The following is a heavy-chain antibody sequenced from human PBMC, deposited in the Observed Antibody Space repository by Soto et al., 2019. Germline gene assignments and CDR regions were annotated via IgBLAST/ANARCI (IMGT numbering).Heavy chain of an antibody. CDR2: ISYDGSNK. V-gene: IGHV3-30-3*01. D-gene: IGHD3-16*01. CDR3: ARGLGLDIDY. J-gene: IGHJ4*02. CDR1: GFTFSSYA. Sequence: QLQLVESGGGVVQPGRSLRLSCAASGFTFSSYAMHWVRQAPGKGLDWVAVISYDGSNKYYADSVKGRFTISRDNSKNTLYLQMNSLISEDTAVYYCARGLGLDIDYWGQGTLVTVAS.